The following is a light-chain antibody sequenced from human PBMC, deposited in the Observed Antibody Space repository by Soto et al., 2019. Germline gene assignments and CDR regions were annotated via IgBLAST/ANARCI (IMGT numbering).Light chain of an antibody. Sequence: EIVLTQSPGTLSLSPGERATLSCRASQSVGNNFLAWYQQKPGQAPRLLIYGASSRATGIPDRFSGSGSGTDFTLTISSLEPEDFAVYYCQQYGSSPRTFGQGTKVEIK. V-gene: IGKV3-20*01. CDR2: GAS. CDR1: QSVGNNF. J-gene: IGKJ1*01. CDR3: QQYGSSPRT.